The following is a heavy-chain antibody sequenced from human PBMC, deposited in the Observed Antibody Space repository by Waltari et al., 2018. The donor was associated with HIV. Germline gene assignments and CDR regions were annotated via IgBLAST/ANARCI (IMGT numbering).Heavy chain of an antibody. V-gene: IGHV3-30*04. CDR3: ARDHYDSSGYSTGAVDY. D-gene: IGHD3-22*01. J-gene: IGHJ4*02. Sequence: QVQLVESGGGVVQPGRSLRLSCAASGFTFSSYAMHWVRQAPGKGLEWVAVISYDGSNKYYADSVKGRFTISRDNSKNTLYLQMNSLRAEDTAVYYCARDHYDSSGYSTGAVDYWGQGTLVTVSS. CDR2: ISYDGSNK. CDR1: GFTFSSYA.